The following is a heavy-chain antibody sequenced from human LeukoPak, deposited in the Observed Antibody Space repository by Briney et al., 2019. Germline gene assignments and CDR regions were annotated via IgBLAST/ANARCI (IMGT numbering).Heavy chain of an antibody. J-gene: IGHJ4*02. V-gene: IGHV4-61*01. CDR3: AKVSNGWPYSFDS. D-gene: IGHD6-19*01. CDR1: GGSVSSTSYY. Sequence: SETLPLTCTVSGGSVSSTSYYWTWIRQSPGKGLEWIGHIYQNGSTNYFPSLETRLTISLDTSKNQFSLKLSSVTAADTAVYSCAKVSNGWPYSFDSWGQRVQVTVSS. CDR2: IYQNGST.